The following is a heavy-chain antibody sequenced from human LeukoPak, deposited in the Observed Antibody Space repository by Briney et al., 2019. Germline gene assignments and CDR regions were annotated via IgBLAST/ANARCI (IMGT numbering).Heavy chain of an antibody. D-gene: IGHD3-22*01. CDR3: ARYDKGWYFDL. CDR2: IYHSGST. Sequence: PETLSLTCTVSGYSISSGYYWGWIRQPPGKGLEWIGSIYHSGSTYYNPSLKSRVTISVDTSKNQFSLKLSSVTAADTAVYYCARYDKGWYFDLWGRGTLVTASS. V-gene: IGHV4-38-2*02. J-gene: IGHJ2*01. CDR1: GYSISSGYY.